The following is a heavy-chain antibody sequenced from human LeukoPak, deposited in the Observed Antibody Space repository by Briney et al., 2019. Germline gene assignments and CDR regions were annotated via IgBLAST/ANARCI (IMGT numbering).Heavy chain of an antibody. CDR2: VYHSGTN. CDR3: ARRLRYYYHMDV. D-gene: IGHD5/OR15-5a*01. V-gene: IGHV4-38-2*01. J-gene: IGHJ6*03. CDR1: GYSISNGYY. Sequence: SETLSLTCAVSGYSISNGYYWGWIRQPPWKGLEWIGSVYHSGTNSYNPSLKSRVTISADTSKNEFSLKLSSVTAADTAVYYCARRLRYYYHMDVWGKGTTVTVSS.